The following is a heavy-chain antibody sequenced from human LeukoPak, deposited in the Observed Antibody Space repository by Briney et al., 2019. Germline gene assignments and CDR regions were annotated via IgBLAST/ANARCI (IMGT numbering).Heavy chain of an antibody. V-gene: IGHV4-31*03. Sequence: SETLSLTCTVSGGSISSGGYYWSWIRQHLGKGLEWIGYIYYSGSTYYNPSLKSRVTISVDTSKNQFSLKLSSVTAADTAVYYCARELIAAALDYWGQGNLVTVSS. CDR3: ARELIAAALDY. D-gene: IGHD6-13*01. CDR1: GGSISSGGYY. CDR2: IYYSGST. J-gene: IGHJ4*02.